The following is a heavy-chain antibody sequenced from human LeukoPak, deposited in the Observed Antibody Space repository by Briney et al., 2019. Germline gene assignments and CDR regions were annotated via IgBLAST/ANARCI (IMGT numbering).Heavy chain of an antibody. Sequence: GASVKVSCKASGYTFNGYYMHWVRQAPGQGLEWMGWINPNSGGTNYAQKFQGRVTMTRDTSISTAYMELSRLRSDDTAVYYCARGQYSSSWYLAGDYYYGMDVWGQGTTVTVSS. J-gene: IGHJ6*02. CDR2: INPNSGGT. CDR3: ARGQYSSSWYLAGDYYYGMDV. CDR1: GYTFNGYY. D-gene: IGHD6-13*01. V-gene: IGHV1-2*02.